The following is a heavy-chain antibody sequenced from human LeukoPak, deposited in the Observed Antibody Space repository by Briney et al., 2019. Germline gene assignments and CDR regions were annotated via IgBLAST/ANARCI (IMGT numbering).Heavy chain of an antibody. V-gene: IGHV1-69*10. J-gene: IGHJ4*02. CDR3: ARGPPLYYYDSSGLPDFDY. CDR2: IIPILGIA. D-gene: IGHD3-22*01. CDR1: GGTFSSYA. Sequence: VKASCKASGGTFSSYAISWVRQAPGQGLEWMGRIIPILGIANYAQKFQGRVTITADKSTSTAYMELSSLRSEDTAVYYCARGPPLYYYDSSGLPDFDYWGQGTLVTVSS.